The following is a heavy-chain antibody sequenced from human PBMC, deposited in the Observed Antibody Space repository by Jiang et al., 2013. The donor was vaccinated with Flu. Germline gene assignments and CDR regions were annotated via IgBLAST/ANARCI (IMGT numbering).Heavy chain of an antibody. Sequence: VQLLESGGGLVKPGGSLRLSCTASGFTFSDYYMNWVRQAPGKGLEWVSYISNSASTIYYADSVKGRFTISRDNTKNSLYLHMNSLRAEDTAVYYCAKDLWVQGVNYYYGMDVWGQGTTVTVSS. CDR3: AKDLWVQGVNYYYGMDV. D-gene: IGHD3-10*01. J-gene: IGHJ6*02. CDR2: ISNSASTI. CDR1: GFTFSDYY. V-gene: IGHV3-11*04.